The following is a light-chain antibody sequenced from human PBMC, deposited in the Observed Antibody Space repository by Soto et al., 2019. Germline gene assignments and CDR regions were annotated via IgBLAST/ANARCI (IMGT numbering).Light chain of an antibody. CDR2: WAS. CDR1: QSVLYKSYNKNY. Sequence: DIVMTQSPDSLAVSLGERATINCKSSQSVLYKSYNKNYLAWYQQKPGQPPKLLIYWASTRESGVPDRFSGSGSGTDFTLPISSLQAEDVAVYYCQQYYNTPLTFGGGTKVEIK. V-gene: IGKV4-1*01. CDR3: QQYYNTPLT. J-gene: IGKJ4*01.